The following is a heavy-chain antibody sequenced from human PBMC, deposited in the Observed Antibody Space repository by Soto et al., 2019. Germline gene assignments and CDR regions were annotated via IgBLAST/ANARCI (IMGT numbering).Heavy chain of an antibody. J-gene: IGHJ4*02. D-gene: IGHD5-18*01. V-gene: IGHV4-39*01. CDR3: ARRIPDVLRATHPCTPLEY. CDR2: INYSGNS. CDR1: GGSISSGGYY. Sequence: PSETLSLTCTVSGGSISSGGYYWSWIRQHPGKGLEWIASINYSGNSYYNPSLRSRATISVDTSKNQFSLRLTSVTAADTSVYYCARRIPDVLRATHPCTPLEYWGQGILVTVSS.